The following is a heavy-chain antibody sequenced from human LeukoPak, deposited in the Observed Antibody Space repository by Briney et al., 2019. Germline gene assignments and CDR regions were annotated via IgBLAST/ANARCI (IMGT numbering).Heavy chain of an antibody. V-gene: IGHV3-30-3*01. Sequence: PGRSLRLSCAASGFTFSSYAMHWVRQAPGKGLEWVAVISYDGSNKYYADSVKGRFTISRDNSKNTLYLQMNSLRAEDTAVYYCARPSRGIAARPGTDYYYYMDVWGKGTTVTVSS. J-gene: IGHJ6*03. CDR3: ARPSRGIAARPGTDYYYYMDV. CDR2: ISYDGSNK. D-gene: IGHD6-6*01. CDR1: GFTFSSYA.